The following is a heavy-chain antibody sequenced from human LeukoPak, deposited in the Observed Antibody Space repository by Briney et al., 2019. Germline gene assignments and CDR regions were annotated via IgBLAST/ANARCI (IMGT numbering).Heavy chain of an antibody. J-gene: IGHJ4*02. V-gene: IGHV3-23*01. Sequence: GGSLRLSCAASGFTFSSYAMRWVRQAPGKGLEWASGISGSGGSTYYADSVKGRFTISRDNSKNTLYLQMNSLRAEDTAVYYCARGRIGPDYWGQGTLLTVSS. CDR2: ISGSGGST. CDR1: GFTFSSYA. D-gene: IGHD3/OR15-3a*01. CDR3: ARGRIGPDY.